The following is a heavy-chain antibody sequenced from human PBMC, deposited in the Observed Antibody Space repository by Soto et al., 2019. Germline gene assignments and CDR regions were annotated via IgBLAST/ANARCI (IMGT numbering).Heavy chain of an antibody. Sequence: QVQLVESGGGVVQPGRSLRLSCAASGFTFSSYAMHWVRQAPGKGLEWVAVISYDGSNKYYADSVKGRFTISRDNSKNTLYLQMSSLRAEDRAVYYCARGYGSGGSCYYTHFILYFDYWGQGTLVTVSS. CDR1: GFTFSSYA. V-gene: IGHV3-30-3*01. CDR2: ISYDGSNK. J-gene: IGHJ4*02. CDR3: ARGYGSGGSCYYTHFILYFDY. D-gene: IGHD2-15*01.